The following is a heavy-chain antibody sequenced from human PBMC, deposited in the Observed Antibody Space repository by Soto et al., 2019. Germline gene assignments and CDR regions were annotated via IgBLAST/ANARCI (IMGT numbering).Heavy chain of an antibody. Sequence: QLQLHESGPGLVKPSETLSLTCTVSGGSISSSPYYWGWIRQPPGKGLEWIGSIFYSGSTYHNPSLKSRVTISVDTSKNQFSLKLSSVTAADTAVYYCARPPTASLDAFDIWGQGTMVTVSS. CDR3: ARPPTASLDAFDI. CDR1: GGSISSSPYY. J-gene: IGHJ3*02. V-gene: IGHV4-39*01. CDR2: IFYSGST.